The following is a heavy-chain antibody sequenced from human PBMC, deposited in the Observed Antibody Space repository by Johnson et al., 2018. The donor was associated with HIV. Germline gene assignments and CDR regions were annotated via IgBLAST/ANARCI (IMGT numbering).Heavy chain of an antibody. CDR2: IWCDGSNK. Sequence: VPLVESGGGVVQPGRSLRLSCAASGFTFSSYGMHWVRQAPGTGLAWVAVIWCDGSNKYYADSVKGRFTISRDNSKNTLYLQMSSLRTEDTAVYYCAKDAGIAVAEGAFDIWGQGTMVTVSS. V-gene: IGHV3-30*18. CDR3: AKDAGIAVAEGAFDI. D-gene: IGHD6-19*01. J-gene: IGHJ3*02. CDR1: GFTFSSYG.